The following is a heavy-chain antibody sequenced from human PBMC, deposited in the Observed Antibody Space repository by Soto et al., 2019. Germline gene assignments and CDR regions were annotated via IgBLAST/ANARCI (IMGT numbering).Heavy chain of an antibody. D-gene: IGHD3-10*01. Sequence: QVQLQEWGPGLVKPSGTLSLTCGVSGGSISSSNWWNWVRQPPGKGLEWIGEIYHSGSTNYNPSLKSRVTISVDKSKNQLSLQLSSVTAADTAVYYCARAGRGDIFYYYYGMDVWGQGTTVTVSS. CDR3: ARAGRGDIFYYYYGMDV. J-gene: IGHJ6*02. CDR2: IYHSGST. CDR1: GGSISSSNW. V-gene: IGHV4-4*02.